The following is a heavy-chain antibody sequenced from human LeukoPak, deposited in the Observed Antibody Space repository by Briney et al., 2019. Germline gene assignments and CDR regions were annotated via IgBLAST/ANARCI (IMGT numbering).Heavy chain of an antibody. CDR2: ISSSGSTI. D-gene: IGHD4-17*01. CDR1: GFTFSSYE. V-gene: IGHV3-48*03. Sequence: PGGSLRLSCAASGFTFSSYEMNWVRQAPGKGLEWVSYISSSGSTIYYADSVKGRFTISRDNSKNTLYLQMNRLRAEDTAKYYCAKHAESFGDSVVDYWGQGTLVTVSS. J-gene: IGHJ4*02. CDR3: AKHAESFGDSVVDY.